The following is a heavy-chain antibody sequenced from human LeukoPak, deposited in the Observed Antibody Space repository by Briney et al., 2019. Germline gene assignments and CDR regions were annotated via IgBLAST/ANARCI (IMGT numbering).Heavy chain of an antibody. V-gene: IGHV1-2*06. J-gene: IGHJ6*02. D-gene: IGHD3-9*01. CDR1: GYTFTGYY. CDR3: AREALRYFDWLLPFYGMDV. Sequence: ASVKVSCKASGYTFTGYYMHWVRQAPGQGLEWMGRINPNSGGTNYAQKFQGRVTMTRDTSISTAYMELSRLRSDDTAVYYCAREALRYFDWLLPFYGMDVWGQGTTVTVSS. CDR2: INPNSGGT.